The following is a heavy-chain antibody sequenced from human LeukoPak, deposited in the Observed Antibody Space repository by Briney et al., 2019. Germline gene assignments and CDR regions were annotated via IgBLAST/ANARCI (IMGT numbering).Heavy chain of an antibody. V-gene: IGHV3-21*06. D-gene: IGHD3-10*01. Sequence: GGSLRLSCAPSGFTFSSYSMNWVRQAPGKGLEWVSSISSSSSYIYYADSVKGRFTISRDYAKNLLYLQMNSLRIEDTAVYYCARDHGIPGTGSYRFDYWGHGTLVTVSS. CDR3: ARDHGIPGTGSYRFDY. CDR2: ISSSSSYI. CDR1: GFTFSSYS. J-gene: IGHJ4*01.